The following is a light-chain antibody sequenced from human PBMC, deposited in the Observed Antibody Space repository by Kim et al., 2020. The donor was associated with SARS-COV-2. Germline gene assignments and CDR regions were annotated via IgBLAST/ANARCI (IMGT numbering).Light chain of an antibody. V-gene: IGLV1-44*01. Sequence: GQRGTISCSVGSSNIGRNSVNWYRQVPGTAPQLLIYDTNQRPSGVPDRLSGSKSGTSASLAISGLQSEDEADYYCATWDDSLDGFLFGGGTKVTVL. CDR3: ATWDDSLDGFL. CDR2: DTN. CDR1: SSNIGRNS. J-gene: IGLJ1*01.